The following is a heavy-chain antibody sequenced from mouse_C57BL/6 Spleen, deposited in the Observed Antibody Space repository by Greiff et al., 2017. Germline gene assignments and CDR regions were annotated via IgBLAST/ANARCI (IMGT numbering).Heavy chain of an antibody. CDR1: GYTFTDYY. V-gene: IGHV1-19*01. D-gene: IGHD2-1*01. J-gene: IGHJ1*03. CDR3: ARHYGNLWYFDV. Sequence: VQLQQSGPVLVKPGASVKMSCKASGYTFTDYYMNWVKQSHGKSLEWIGVINPYNGGTSYNQKFKGKATLTVDKSSSTAYMELNSLTSEDSAVYYCARHYGNLWYFDVWGTGTTVTVSS. CDR2: INPYNGGT.